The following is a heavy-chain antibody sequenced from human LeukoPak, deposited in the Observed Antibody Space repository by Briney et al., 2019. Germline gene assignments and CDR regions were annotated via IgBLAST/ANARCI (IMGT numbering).Heavy chain of an antibody. Sequence: PSETLSLTCTVSGGSISSGDYYWSWIRQPPGKGLEWIGYIYYSGSTYYNPSLKSRVTISVDTSKNQFSLKLSSVTAADTAVYYCARAEPDYYGSGSYKTPKFDYWGQGTLVTVSS. CDR3: ARAEPDYYGSGSYKTPKFDY. J-gene: IGHJ4*02. D-gene: IGHD3-10*01. V-gene: IGHV4-30-4*01. CDR1: GGSISSGDYY. CDR2: IYYSGST.